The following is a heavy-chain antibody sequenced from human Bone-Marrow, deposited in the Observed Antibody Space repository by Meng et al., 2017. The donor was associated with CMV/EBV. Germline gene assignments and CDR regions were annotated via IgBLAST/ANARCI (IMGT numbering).Heavy chain of an antibody. CDR1: GFTFSSYW. V-gene: IGHV3-7*01. CDR3: AKSTLALHYYYYGMDV. J-gene: IGHJ6*02. D-gene: IGHD5-12*01. Sequence: GESLKISCAASGFTFSSYWMSWVRQAPGKGLEWVANIKQDGSEKYYVDSVKGRFTISRDNAKNSLYLQMNSLRAEDTAVYYCAKSTLALHYYYYGMDVWGQGTTVTPSS. CDR2: IKQDGSEK.